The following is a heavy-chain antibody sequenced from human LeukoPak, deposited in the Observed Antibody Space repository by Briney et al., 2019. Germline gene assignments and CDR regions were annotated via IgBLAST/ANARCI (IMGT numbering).Heavy chain of an antibody. CDR2: ISSGGST. CDR1: GFTVSSNY. D-gene: IGHD2-15*01. CDR3: GRQYCSGGSCYSAFDI. Sequence: GGSLRLSCAASGFTVSSNYMSWVRQAPGKGLEWVSVISSGGSTYYADSVKGRFTISRGNSKNTLYLQMNSLRAEDTAVYFCGRQYCSGGSCYSAFDIWGQGTMVTVSS. J-gene: IGHJ3*02. V-gene: IGHV3-66*04.